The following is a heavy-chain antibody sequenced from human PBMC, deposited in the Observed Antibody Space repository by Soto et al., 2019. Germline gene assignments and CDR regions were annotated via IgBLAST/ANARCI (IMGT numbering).Heavy chain of an antibody. Sequence: ASVKVSCKVSGYTLPELSMHWVRQAPGKGLEWMGGFDTEDGETIYEQKFQGRVTMTEDESTDTVYMELSSLRSEDTAVYYCATLGYCTSTSRARVHXWGQGTLFTVSX. CDR2: FDTEDGET. V-gene: IGHV1-24*01. D-gene: IGHD2-2*01. CDR1: GYTLPELS. CDR3: ATLGYCTSTSRARVHX. J-gene: IGHJ4*02.